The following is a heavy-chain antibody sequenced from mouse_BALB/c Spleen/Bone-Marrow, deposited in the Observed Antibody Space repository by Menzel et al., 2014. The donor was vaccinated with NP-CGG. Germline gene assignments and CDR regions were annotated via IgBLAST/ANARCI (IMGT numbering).Heavy chain of an antibody. D-gene: IGHD2-4*01. CDR3: ARNYDYDGGYYAMDY. J-gene: IGHJ4*01. CDR1: GYNFISYW. V-gene: IGHV1-7*01. Sequence: VQGVESGVELAKPGASVKMSCKASGYNFISYWMHWVKQRPGQGLEWIGYINPSTGYTEYNQKFKDKATLTADKSSSKAYMQLSSLTSEDSAVYYCARNYDYDGGYYAMDYWGQGTSVTVSS. CDR2: INPSTGYT.